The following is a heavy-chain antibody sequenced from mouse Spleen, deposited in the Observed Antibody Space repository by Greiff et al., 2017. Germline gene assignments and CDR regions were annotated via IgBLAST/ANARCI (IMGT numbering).Heavy chain of an antibody. CDR2: IDPANGNT. Sequence: EVKLMESGAELVKPGASVKLSCTASGFNIKDTYMHWVKQRPEQGLEWIGRIDPANGNTKYDPKFQGKATITADTSSNTAYLQLSSLTSEDTAVYYCARDVAYWGQGTLVTVSA. CDR3: ARDVAY. J-gene: IGHJ3*01. CDR1: GFNIKDTY. V-gene: IGHV14-3*02.